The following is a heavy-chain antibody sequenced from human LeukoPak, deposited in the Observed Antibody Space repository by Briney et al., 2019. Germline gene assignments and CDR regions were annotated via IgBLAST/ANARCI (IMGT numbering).Heavy chain of an antibody. V-gene: IGHV4-59*01. D-gene: IGHD3-9*01. CDR2: IYYSGST. J-gene: IGHJ5*02. Sequence: SETLSLTCTVSGGSISSYYWSWIRQPPGKGLEWIGYIYYSGSTNYNPSLKSRVTISVDTSKNQFSLKLSSVTAADTAVYYCARDRGGAFDWLPVEGFDPWGQGTLVTVSS. CDR1: GGSISSYY. CDR3: ARDRGGAFDWLPVEGFDP.